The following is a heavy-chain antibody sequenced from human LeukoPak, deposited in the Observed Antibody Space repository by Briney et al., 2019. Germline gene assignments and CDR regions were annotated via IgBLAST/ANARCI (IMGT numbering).Heavy chain of an antibody. CDR1: GGSISSSSYY. CDR3: ARRGAGYYGSGSYYKDGFDP. CDR2: IYYSGST. Sequence: PSETLSLTCTVSGGSISSSSYYWGWIRQPPGKGLEWIGSIYYSGSTYYNPSPKSRVTISVNTSKNQFSLKLSSVTAADTAVYYCARRGAGYYGSGSYYKDGFDPWGQGTLVTVSS. V-gene: IGHV4-39*01. J-gene: IGHJ5*02. D-gene: IGHD3-10*01.